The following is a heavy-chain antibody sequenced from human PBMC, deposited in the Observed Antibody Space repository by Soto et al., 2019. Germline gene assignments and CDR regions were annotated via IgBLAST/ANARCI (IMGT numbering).Heavy chain of an antibody. D-gene: IGHD3-9*01. CDR2: IVVGSGNT. CDR3: AASCDILTGYKRDYYYYYTDV. CDR1: GFTFTSSA. J-gene: IGHJ6*03. Sequence: QMQLVQSGPEVKKPGTSVKVSCKASGFTFTSSAMQWVRQARGQRLEWIGWIVVGSGNTNYAQKFQERVTITRDMSTSTAYMELSSLRSEDTAVYYCAASCDILTGYKRDYYYYYTDVWGKGTTVTVSS. V-gene: IGHV1-58*02.